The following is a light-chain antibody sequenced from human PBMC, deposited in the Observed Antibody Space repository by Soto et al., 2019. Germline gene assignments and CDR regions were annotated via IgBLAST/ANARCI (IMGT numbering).Light chain of an antibody. CDR1: SSDVGGYNY. CDR2: DVS. J-gene: IGLJ2*01. Sequence: QSALTQPASVSGSPGQSITISCTGTSSDVGGYNYVSWYQQHPGKAPKLMIYDVSDRPSGVSNRFSGSKSGNTASLTISGLPAEDEADYYCSSDASSSTAFGGGTKLTVL. CDR3: SSDASSSTA. V-gene: IGLV2-14*01.